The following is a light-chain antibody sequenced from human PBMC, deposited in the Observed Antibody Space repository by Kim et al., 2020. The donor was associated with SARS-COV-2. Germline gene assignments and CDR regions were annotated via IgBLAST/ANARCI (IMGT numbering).Light chain of an antibody. V-gene: IGKV3-15*01. CDR1: QSVGSN. Sequence: VSTGERATLPCRASQSVGSNLAWYQQKPGQAPRLLIYGAFTRANGIPARFSGSGSGTQFTLTISSLQSEDFALYYCQHYTNWPLTFGGGTKVDIK. J-gene: IGKJ4*01. CDR3: QHYTNWPLT. CDR2: GAF.